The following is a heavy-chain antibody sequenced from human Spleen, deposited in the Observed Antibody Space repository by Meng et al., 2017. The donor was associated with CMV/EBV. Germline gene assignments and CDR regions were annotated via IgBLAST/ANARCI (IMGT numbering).Heavy chain of an antibody. Sequence: QVQLKPLVLGLLQPSESLSLTCAVYGGSVSGYYWRWIRQPPGKGLEWIGEINHSGSTNYNPSLKSRVTISVDTSKNQFSLKLSSVTAADTAVYYCARSATVLIFGYWGQGTLVTVSS. V-gene: IGHV4-34*01. CDR3: ARSATVLIFGY. CDR2: INHSGST. D-gene: IGHD1-1*01. J-gene: IGHJ4*02. CDR1: GGSVSGYY.